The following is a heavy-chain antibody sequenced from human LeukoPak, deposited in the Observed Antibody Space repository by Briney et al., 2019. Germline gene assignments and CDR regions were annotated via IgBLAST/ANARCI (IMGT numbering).Heavy chain of an antibody. J-gene: IGHJ5*02. V-gene: IGHV3-21*01. Sequence: GGSLRLSCAASGFTFSSYSMNWVRQAPGKGLEWVSPISSSSSYIYYADSVKGRFTISRDNAKNSLYLQMNSLRAEDTAVYYCARDLDTHLLGTFDPWGQGTLVTVSS. CDR3: ARDLDTHLLGTFDP. CDR1: GFTFSSYS. CDR2: ISSSSSYI. D-gene: IGHD5-18*01.